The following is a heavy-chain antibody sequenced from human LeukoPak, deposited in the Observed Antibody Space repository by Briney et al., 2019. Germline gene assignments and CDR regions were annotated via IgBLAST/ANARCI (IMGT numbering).Heavy chain of an antibody. CDR2: ISAYDGNT. J-gene: IGHJ4*02. V-gene: IGHV1-18*01. CDR1: GYTFTSYG. D-gene: IGHD6-6*01. CDR3: ARVPLRVSSSGYYFDY. Sequence: ASVKVSCKASGYTFTSYGISWVRQAPGQGLEWIGWISAYDGNTYYAQKFQGRVTITADESTSTAYMELSSLRSEDTAVYYCARVPLRVSSSGYYFDYWGQGTLVTVSS.